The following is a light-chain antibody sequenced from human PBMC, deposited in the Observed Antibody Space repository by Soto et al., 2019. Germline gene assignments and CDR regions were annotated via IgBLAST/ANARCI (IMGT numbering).Light chain of an antibody. CDR3: QHYCDSPRT. V-gene: IGKV3-20*01. Sequence: EIVLTQSPGALSLSPGERTTLSCRASQSISSSYLAWYQQKPGQAPRLLIYGASSRATGIPDRFSGGGSGTDFTLTISRLEPEDFAVYYCQHYCDSPRTFGQGTKLEIK. CDR2: GAS. CDR1: QSISSSY. J-gene: IGKJ2*01.